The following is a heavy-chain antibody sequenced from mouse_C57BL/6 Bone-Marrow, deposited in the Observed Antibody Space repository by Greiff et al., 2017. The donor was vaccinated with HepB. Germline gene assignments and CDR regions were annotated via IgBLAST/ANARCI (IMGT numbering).Heavy chain of an antibody. V-gene: IGHV1-61*01. CDR1: GYTFTSYW. CDR3: ARADHHTYSTGGRDY. CDR2: IYPSDSET. Sequence: QVQLQQPGAELVRPGSSVKLSCKASGYTFTSYWMDWVKQMPGQGLEWIGNIYPSDSETHYNQKFKDKATLTVDKSSSTAYMQLSSLTSEDSAVYYCARADHHTYSTGGRDYWGQGTTLTVSS. J-gene: IGHJ2*01. D-gene: IGHD5-1-1*01.